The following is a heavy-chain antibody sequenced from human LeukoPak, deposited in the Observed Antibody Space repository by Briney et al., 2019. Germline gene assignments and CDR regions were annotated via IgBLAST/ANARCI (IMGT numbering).Heavy chain of an antibody. CDR3: ARRDGSSWYVRAFDI. CDR2: IYPGDSDT. J-gene: IGHJ3*02. V-gene: IGHV5-51*01. Sequence: GESLKFSCKGSGYSFTNYWIGWVRQMPGKGLEWMGIIYPGDSDTRYSPSFQGQVTISADKSISTAYLQWSSLKASDTAMYYCARRDGSSWYVRAFDIWGQGTMVTVSS. D-gene: IGHD6-13*01. CDR1: GYSFTNYW.